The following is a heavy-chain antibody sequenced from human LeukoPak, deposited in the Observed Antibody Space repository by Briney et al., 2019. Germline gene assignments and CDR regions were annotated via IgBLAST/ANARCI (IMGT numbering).Heavy chain of an antibody. V-gene: IGHV3-30-3*01. Sequence: PGGSLRLSCAASGFTFSSYAMTWVRQAPGKGLEWVAVISYDGSNKYYADSVKGRFTISRDNSKNTLYLQMNSLRAEDTAVYYCARGGVGAKWLFDYWGQGTLVTVSS. CDR3: ARGGVGAKWLFDY. D-gene: IGHD1-26*01. J-gene: IGHJ4*02. CDR2: ISYDGSNK. CDR1: GFTFSSYA.